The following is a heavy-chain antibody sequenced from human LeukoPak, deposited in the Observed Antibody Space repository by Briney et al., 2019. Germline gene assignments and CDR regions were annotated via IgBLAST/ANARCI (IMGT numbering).Heavy chain of an antibody. D-gene: IGHD6-13*01. Sequence: GGSLRLSCAASGFTFRSYSMNWVRQAPGKGLEWVSSISSRSTYIYHADSVKGRFTISRDNSKNTLYLQMNSLRAEDTAVYYCARVRQQLAAYYYYYYMDVWGKGTTVTISS. CDR3: ARVRQQLAAYYYYYYMDV. J-gene: IGHJ6*03. V-gene: IGHV3-21*04. CDR2: ISSRSTYI. CDR1: GFTFRSYS.